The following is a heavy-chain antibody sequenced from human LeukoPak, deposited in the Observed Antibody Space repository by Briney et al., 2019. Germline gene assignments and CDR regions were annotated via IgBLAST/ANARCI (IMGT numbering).Heavy chain of an antibody. CDR3: ARLYSSSSGRALDY. V-gene: IGHV3-48*03. CDR2: ISSSGSNI. J-gene: IGHJ4*02. Sequence: GGSLRLSCAASGFTFSSYEMNWVRQAPGKGLEWVSYISSSGSNIYYADSAKGRFTISRDNAKNSLFLQMNSLRAEDTAVYYCARLYSSSSGRALDYWGQGTLVTVSS. CDR1: GFTFSSYE. D-gene: IGHD6-6*01.